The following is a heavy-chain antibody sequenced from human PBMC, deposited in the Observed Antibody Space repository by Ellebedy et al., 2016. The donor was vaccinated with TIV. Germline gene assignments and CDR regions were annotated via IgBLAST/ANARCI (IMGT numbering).Heavy chain of an antibody. CDR2: INHSGST. CDR1: GGSFSGYY. D-gene: IGHD3-3*01. Sequence: MPSETLSLTCAVNGGSFSGYYWTRIRQPPGKGLEWIGEINHSGSTHYKPSLKSRVTISVDSSKNHFSLKLSSVTAADTAVYYCARRKITIFGVTDAFDIWGQGTVVTVSS. CDR3: ARRKITIFGVTDAFDI. V-gene: IGHV4-34*01. J-gene: IGHJ3*02.